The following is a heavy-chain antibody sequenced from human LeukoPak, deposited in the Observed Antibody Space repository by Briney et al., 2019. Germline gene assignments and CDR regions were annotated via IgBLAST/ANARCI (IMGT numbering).Heavy chain of an antibody. V-gene: IGHV4-59*12. CDR2: IYHSGST. J-gene: IGHJ4*02. CDR1: GGSISSYY. CDR3: ATGFGELLR. Sequence: SETLSLTCTVSGGSISSYYWSWIRQPPGKGLEWIGTIYHSGSTYYNPSLKSRVTISVDTSENQFSPKLSSVTAADTAVYYCATGFGELLRWGQGTLVTVSS. D-gene: IGHD3-10*01.